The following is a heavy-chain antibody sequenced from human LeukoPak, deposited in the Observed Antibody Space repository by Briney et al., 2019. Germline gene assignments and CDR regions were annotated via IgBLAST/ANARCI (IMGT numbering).Heavy chain of an antibody. V-gene: IGHV4-59*08. J-gene: IGHJ5*02. D-gene: IGHD3-10*01. Sequence: SETLSLTCTVSGGSISNYYWNWIRQPPGKGLEWIGNIYYSGSTNYNPSLKSRVTISVDTSKNQFSLKLTSVTAPDTAVYYCARHGVRGAPYNWFDPWGQGTLVTVSS. CDR3: ARHGVRGAPYNWFDP. CDR2: IYYSGST. CDR1: GGSISNYY.